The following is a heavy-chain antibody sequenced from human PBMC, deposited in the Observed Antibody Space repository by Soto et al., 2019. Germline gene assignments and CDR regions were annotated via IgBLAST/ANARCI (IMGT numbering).Heavy chain of an antibody. D-gene: IGHD2-15*01. CDR3: GPRGAVAPRGY. V-gene: IGHV4-34*02. CDR2: INHIGYT. J-gene: IGHJ4*02. CDR1: GGSFSDFY. Sequence: QVQLRQWGAGLLKPSETLSLTCAVSGGSFSDFYWTWIRQLPGKGLEWIGEINHIGYTNYNPSLESRVAISVDTSKNQFSLHLRSVTAADTAVYYCGPRGAVAPRGYWGQGTLVTVSS.